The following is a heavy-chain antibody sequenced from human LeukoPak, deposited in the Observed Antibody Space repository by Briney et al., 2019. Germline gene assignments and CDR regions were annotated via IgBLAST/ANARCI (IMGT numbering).Heavy chain of an antibody. Sequence: GGSLRLSCAASGFTFSSYAMSWVRQAPGKGLEWVSAISGSGGSTYYAGSVKGRFTISRDNSKNTLYLQMNSLRAEDTAVYYCANGGSADSSAYWGQGTLVTVSS. J-gene: IGHJ4*02. D-gene: IGHD3-22*01. CDR2: ISGSGGST. CDR1: GFTFSSYA. V-gene: IGHV3-23*01. CDR3: ANGGSADSSAY.